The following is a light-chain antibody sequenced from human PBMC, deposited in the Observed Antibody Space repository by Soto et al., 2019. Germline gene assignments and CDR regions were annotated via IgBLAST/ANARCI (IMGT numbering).Light chain of an antibody. CDR3: QQYKSYWT. Sequence: DFQMTQSPSTLSASVGDRVTITCRASQNINTWLAWYQQKPGKAPNLLIYKASSLESGVPSRFSGSGSGTEFTLTISSQQPDDFATYYCQQYKSYWTFGQGTKVEMK. V-gene: IGKV1-5*03. CDR2: KAS. CDR1: QNINTW. J-gene: IGKJ1*01.